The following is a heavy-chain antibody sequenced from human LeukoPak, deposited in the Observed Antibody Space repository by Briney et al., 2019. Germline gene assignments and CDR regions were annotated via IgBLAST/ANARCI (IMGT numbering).Heavy chain of an antibody. J-gene: IGHJ4*02. CDR1: GFSFSGYG. CDR2: ISYDGSNK. V-gene: IGHV3-30*18. Sequence: GGSLRLSCAASGFSFSGYGMHWVRQAPGKGLEWVAVISYDGSNKYYADSVKGRFTISRDNSKNTLYLQMNSLRAEDTAVYYCAKDQDWGLFDYWGQGTLVTVSS. CDR3: AKDQDWGLFDY. D-gene: IGHD7-27*01.